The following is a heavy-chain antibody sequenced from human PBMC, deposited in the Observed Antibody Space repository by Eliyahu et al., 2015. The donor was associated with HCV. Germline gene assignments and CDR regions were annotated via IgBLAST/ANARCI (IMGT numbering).Heavy chain of an antibody. CDR1: GGSISXYY. J-gene: IGHJ5*02. D-gene: IGHD3-3*01. CDR3: ARDEGYYDFWSGFEGWFDP. CDR2: IYYSGST. V-gene: IGHV4-59*01. Sequence: QVQLQESGPGLVKPSETLSLTCTVSGGSISXYYWSWIRQPPGKGLEWIGYIYYSGSTNYNPSLKSRVTISVDTSKNQFSLKLSSVTAADTAVYYCARDEGYYDFWSGFEGWFDPWGQGTLVTVSS.